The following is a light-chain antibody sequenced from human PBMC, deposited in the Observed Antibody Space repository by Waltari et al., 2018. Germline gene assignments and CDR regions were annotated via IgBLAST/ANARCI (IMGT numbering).Light chain of an antibody. CDR3: QQYYTYPLT. V-gene: IGKV1-5*03. CDR1: QDIRFF. J-gene: IGKJ4*01. Sequence: DIQMTQSPSTLSASIGATVTITCRVSQDIRFFLAWFQQKPGKAPQVLIYDASSLKSEVPSRFGGSGSGTEFTLTVNNLQPADFATYYCQQYYTYPLTFGGGTKVEVK. CDR2: DAS.